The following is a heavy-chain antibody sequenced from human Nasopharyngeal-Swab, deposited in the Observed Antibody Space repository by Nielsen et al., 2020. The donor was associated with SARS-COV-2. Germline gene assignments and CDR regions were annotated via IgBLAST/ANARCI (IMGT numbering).Heavy chain of an antibody. CDR2: INTEYGNT. CDR1: GYTFSYYT. D-gene: IGHD6-13*01. V-gene: IGHV1-3*04. J-gene: IGHJ2*01. Sequence: ASVKVSCKAYGYTFSYYTIHWVRQAPGQSLEWMGWINTEYGNTRYSKKFQGRVTISRDTSARTADMELSSLTSEDTAVYYCAREKAAAGTGYWYFDLWGRGTLVTVSS. CDR3: AREKAAAGTGYWYFDL.